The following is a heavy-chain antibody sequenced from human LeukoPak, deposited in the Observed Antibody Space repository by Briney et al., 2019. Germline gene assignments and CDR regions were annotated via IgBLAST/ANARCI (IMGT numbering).Heavy chain of an antibody. Sequence: PGGSLRLSCAASGFTFSSHWMHWVRQAPGKGLEWVAVISYDGSNKYYADSVKGRFTISRDNSKNTLYLQMNSLRAEDTAVYYCAKWADSSVDYWGQGTLVTVSS. CDR1: GFTFSSHW. CDR3: AKWADSSVDY. D-gene: IGHD6-6*01. V-gene: IGHV3-30*18. J-gene: IGHJ4*02. CDR2: ISYDGSNK.